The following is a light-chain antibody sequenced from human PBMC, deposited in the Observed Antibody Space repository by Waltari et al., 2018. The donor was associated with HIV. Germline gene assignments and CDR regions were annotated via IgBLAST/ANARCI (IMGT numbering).Light chain of an antibody. V-gene: IGLV2-23*02. CDR1: SSDVGSYNL. Sequence: QSALTQPASVSGSPGQSITISCTGTSSDVGSYNLVPWYQQHPGKAPKLMIYEVSKRPSGVSNRFSGSKSRNTASLTISWLQAEDEADYYCCSYAGSSTLVVFGGGTKLTVL. CDR2: EVS. CDR3: CSYAGSSTLVV. J-gene: IGLJ2*01.